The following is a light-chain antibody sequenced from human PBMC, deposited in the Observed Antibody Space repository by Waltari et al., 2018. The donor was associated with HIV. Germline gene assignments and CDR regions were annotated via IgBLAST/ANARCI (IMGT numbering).Light chain of an antibody. CDR2: SAS. Sequence: IVMTQSPATLSVSPGERVTLSCRASQSVYTNLAWYQQRPGQSPRLLIYSASTRATGIPARFSGSGSGTDFTLTISGLQSEDFAVYYCQQYNDWLLFTFGPGTTVEIK. J-gene: IGKJ3*01. CDR1: QSVYTN. CDR3: QQYNDWLLFT. V-gene: IGKV3-15*01.